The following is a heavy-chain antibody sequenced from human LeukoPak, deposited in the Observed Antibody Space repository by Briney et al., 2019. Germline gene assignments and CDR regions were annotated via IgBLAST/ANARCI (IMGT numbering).Heavy chain of an antibody. CDR3: AKRGVVIRVILVGFHKEAYYFDS. V-gene: IGHV3-23*01. J-gene: IGHJ4*02. CDR2: ISGSGGST. CDR1: GITLSNYG. D-gene: IGHD3-22*01. Sequence: GGSLRLSCAVSGITLSNYGMSWVRQAPGKGLEWVAGISGSGGSTNYADSVKGRFTISRDNPKYTLYPQMNSLTVEDTAVYFCAKRGVVIRVILVGFHKEAYYFDSWGQGALVTVSS.